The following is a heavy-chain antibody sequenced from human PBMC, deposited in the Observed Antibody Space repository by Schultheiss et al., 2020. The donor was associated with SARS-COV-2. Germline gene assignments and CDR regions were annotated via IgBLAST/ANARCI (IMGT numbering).Heavy chain of an antibody. CDR2: IYYSGST. J-gene: IGHJ4*02. D-gene: IGHD5-12*01. CDR1: GGSISSSSYY. Sequence: SCTVSGGSISSSSYYWGWIRQPPGKGLEWIGSIYYSGSTYYNPSLKSRVTISVDTSKNQFSLKLSSVTAADTAVYYCARLGYSGYDQSHSWGQGTLVTVSS. CDR3: ARLGYSGYDQSHS. V-gene: IGHV4-39*01.